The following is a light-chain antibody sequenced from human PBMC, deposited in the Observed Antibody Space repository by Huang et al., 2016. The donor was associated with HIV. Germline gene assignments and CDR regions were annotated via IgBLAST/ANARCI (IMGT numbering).Light chain of an antibody. J-gene: IGKJ1*01. V-gene: IGKV3-15*01. CDR3: HQYDQWPRT. CDR1: QSVNNN. Sequence: VMTQSPATLPVSPGERATLSCRARQSVNNNLAWYQQKPGQAPRLVIDGEYARATDVPVRFSGSGSGTNFTLIIDSLQSEDFAVYFCHQYDQWPRTFGQGTKVEVK. CDR2: GEY.